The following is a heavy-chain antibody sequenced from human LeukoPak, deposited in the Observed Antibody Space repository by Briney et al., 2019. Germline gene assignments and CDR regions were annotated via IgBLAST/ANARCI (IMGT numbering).Heavy chain of an antibody. Sequence: GASVKVSCKASGYTFTGYYMHWVRQATGQGLEWMGWMNPNSGNTGYAQKFQGRVTMTRNTSISTAYMELSSLRSEDTAVYYCARGPERYCSGGSCYSGLWFDPWGQGTLVTVSS. V-gene: IGHV1-8*02. CDR3: ARGPERYCSGGSCYSGLWFDP. CDR2: MNPNSGNT. J-gene: IGHJ5*02. D-gene: IGHD2-15*01. CDR1: GYTFTGYY.